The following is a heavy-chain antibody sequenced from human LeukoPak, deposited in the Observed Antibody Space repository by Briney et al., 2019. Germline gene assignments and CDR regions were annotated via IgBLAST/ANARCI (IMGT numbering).Heavy chain of an antibody. Sequence: GGSLRLSCAASGFTLSTYWMHWVRQAPGKGLVWVSRINSDGSSTTYADSVKGRFTISRDNAKNTVYVQMNSLRVEDTAVYYCAREGYTSSTFVYWGQGTLVTVSS. CDR1: GFTLSTYW. D-gene: IGHD6-13*01. CDR3: AREGYTSSTFVY. V-gene: IGHV3-74*01. J-gene: IGHJ4*02. CDR2: INSDGSST.